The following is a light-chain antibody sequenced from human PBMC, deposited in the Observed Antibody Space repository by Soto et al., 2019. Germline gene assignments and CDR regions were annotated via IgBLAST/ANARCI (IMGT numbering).Light chain of an antibody. Sequence: DIQMTQSPSTLSASVGDRVTITCRASQSISSGLGWYQQKPGKAPKLLIYDASSLESGVPSRFSGSGSGTEFTRTISSPQPDDFATYYCQQYNSYPWTFGQGTKVEIK. J-gene: IGKJ1*01. CDR1: QSISSG. CDR3: QQYNSYPWT. CDR2: DAS. V-gene: IGKV1-5*01.